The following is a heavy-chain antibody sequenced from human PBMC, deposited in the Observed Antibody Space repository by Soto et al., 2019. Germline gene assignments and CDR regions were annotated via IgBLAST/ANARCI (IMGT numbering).Heavy chain of an antibody. V-gene: IGHV1-18*01. CDR2: ISAYNGNT. D-gene: IGHD5-18*01. J-gene: IGHJ6*02. CDR3: AREPTSEQLWLHYYGMDV. CDR1: GYTFSNYG. Sequence: QVQLVQSGAEVKKPGASVKVSCKASGYTFSNYGISWVRQAPGQGLEWMGWISAYNGNTNYAQKLQGRDTMTTDTSTSTAYMELRSLRSDDTAVYYCAREPTSEQLWLHYYGMDVWGQGTTVTVSS.